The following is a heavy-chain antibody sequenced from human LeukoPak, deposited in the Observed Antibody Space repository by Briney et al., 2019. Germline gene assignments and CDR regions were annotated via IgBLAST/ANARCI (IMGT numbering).Heavy chain of an antibody. V-gene: IGHV4-39*07. CDR3: ARVGWELPFDY. CDR2: IYYSGST. Sequence: SETLSLTCTVSGGSISSSSYYWGWIRQPPGKGLEWIGSIYYSGSTYYNPSLKSRVTISVDTSKNQFSLKLSSVTAADTAVYYCARVGWELPFDYWGQGTLVTVSS. CDR1: GGSISSSSYY. J-gene: IGHJ4*02. D-gene: IGHD1-26*01.